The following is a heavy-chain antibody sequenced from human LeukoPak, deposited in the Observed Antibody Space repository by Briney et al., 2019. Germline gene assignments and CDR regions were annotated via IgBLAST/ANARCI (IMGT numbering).Heavy chain of an antibody. CDR3: AKISGSYFDS. V-gene: IGHV3-23*01. Sequence: GGSLRLSCAASGXTFSSYAMSWVRQAPGKGLEWVSAISGSGGSTYYADSVKGRFTISRDNAKNSLYLQMNSLRAEDTAVYYCAKISGSYFDSWGQGTLVTVSS. CDR2: ISGSGGST. D-gene: IGHD1-26*01. J-gene: IGHJ4*02. CDR1: GXTFSSYA.